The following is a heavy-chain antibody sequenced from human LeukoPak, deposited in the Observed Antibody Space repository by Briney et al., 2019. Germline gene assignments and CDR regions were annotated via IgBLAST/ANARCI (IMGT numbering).Heavy chain of an antibody. Sequence: PSETLSLTCTVSGDSISSYYWSWIRQPPGKGLEWIGYIYSRGSTKNNPSPKSRVTISVDTAKNQFSLKLSSVTAADTAVYYCARGGIAAAGTSDWFDPWGQGTLVTVSS. CDR3: ARGGIAAAGTSDWFDP. J-gene: IGHJ5*02. CDR2: IYSRGST. CDR1: GDSISSYY. D-gene: IGHD6-13*01. V-gene: IGHV4-4*09.